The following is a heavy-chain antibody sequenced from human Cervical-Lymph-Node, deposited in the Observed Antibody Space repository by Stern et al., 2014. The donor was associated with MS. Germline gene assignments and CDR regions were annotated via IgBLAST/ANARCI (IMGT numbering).Heavy chain of an antibody. Sequence: DQLVESGGGVVQPGRSLRLSCAASGFTFSSSGMHWVRQAPGKGLEWLASIWYEGSNRYYADSVKGRFTISRDNSKNTLYLQMNSLRAEDTAVYYCAREGGNTAEYFQHWGQGTLVTVSS. V-gene: IGHV3-33*01. CDR1: GFTFSSSG. J-gene: IGHJ1*01. D-gene: IGHD4-23*01. CDR2: IWYEGSNR. CDR3: AREGGNTAEYFQH.